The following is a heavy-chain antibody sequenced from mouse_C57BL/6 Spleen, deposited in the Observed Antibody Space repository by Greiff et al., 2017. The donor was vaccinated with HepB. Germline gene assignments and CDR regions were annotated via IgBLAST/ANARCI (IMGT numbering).Heavy chain of an antibody. D-gene: IGHD1-1*01. V-gene: IGHV1-15*01. J-gene: IGHJ1*03. CDR3: ASHYYGSTLYWYFDV. CDR2: IDPETGGT. CDR1: GYTFTDYE. Sequence: VQLQQSGAELVRPGASVTLSCKASGYTFTDYEMHWVKQTPVHGLEWIGAIDPETGGTAYNQKFKGKAILTADKSSSTAYMELRSLTSEDSAVYFCASHYYGSTLYWYFDVWGTGTTVTVSS.